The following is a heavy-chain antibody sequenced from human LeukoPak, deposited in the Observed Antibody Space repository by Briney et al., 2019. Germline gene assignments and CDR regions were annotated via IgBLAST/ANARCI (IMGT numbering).Heavy chain of an antibody. V-gene: IGHV4-34*01. D-gene: IGHD6-6*01. CDR1: GGSFSGYY. CDR3: ARDPGSSSVWFDP. CDR2: INHSGST. Sequence: SETLSLTCAVYGGSFSGYYWSWIRQPPGKGLEWIGEINHSGSTNYNPSLKSRVTISVDTSKNQFSLKLSSVTAADTAVYYCARDPGSSSVWFDPWGQGTLVTVSS. J-gene: IGHJ5*02.